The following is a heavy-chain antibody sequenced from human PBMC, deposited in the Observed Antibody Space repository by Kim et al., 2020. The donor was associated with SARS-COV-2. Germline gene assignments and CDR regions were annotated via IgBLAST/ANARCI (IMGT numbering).Heavy chain of an antibody. Sequence: ISSSSYYWGWIRQPPGKGLEWIGSIYYSGSTYYNPSLKSRVTISVDTSKNQFSLKLSSVTAADTAVYYCARHVSGWHYYYYYGMDVWGQGTKVTV. J-gene: IGHJ6*02. D-gene: IGHD6-19*01. CDR2: IYYSGST. V-gene: IGHV4-39*01. CDR3: ARHVSGWHYYYYYGMDV. CDR1: ISSSSYY.